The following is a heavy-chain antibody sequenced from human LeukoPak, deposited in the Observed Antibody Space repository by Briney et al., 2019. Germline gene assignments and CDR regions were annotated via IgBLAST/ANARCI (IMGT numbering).Heavy chain of an antibody. CDR2: ICSSGST. J-gene: IGHJ3*02. CDR1: GGSSSNYY. CDR3: VRDYYYDSSGSLNDAFDI. D-gene: IGHD3-22*01. V-gene: IGHV4-4*07. Sequence: TSETLSLTCTVSGGSSSNYYWSWIRQPAGKGLEWIGRICSSGSTNYNPSLKSRVTMSVDTSKNQFSLRLSSVTAADAAVYYCVRDYYYDSSGSLNDAFDIWGQGTMVTVSS.